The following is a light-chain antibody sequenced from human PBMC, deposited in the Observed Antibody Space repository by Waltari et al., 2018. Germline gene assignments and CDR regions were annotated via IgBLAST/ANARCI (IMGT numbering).Light chain of an antibody. V-gene: IGKV3-20*01. J-gene: IGKJ1*01. CDR2: GAS. Sequence: EIALTQSPATLYLSPGEGATLSCRASQRVTNNYLAWYQQKPGQAPRLLIYGASTRATGIPDKFSGSGSGTDFTLTSSRLEPEDFAVYYCQQYGSSRWTFGQGTKVEIK. CDR1: QRVTNNY. CDR3: QQYGSSRWT.